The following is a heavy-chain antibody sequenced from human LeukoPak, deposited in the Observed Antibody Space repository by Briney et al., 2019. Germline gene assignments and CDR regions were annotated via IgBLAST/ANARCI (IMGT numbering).Heavy chain of an antibody. D-gene: IGHD4-17*01. J-gene: IGHJ4*02. V-gene: IGHV3-33*01. CDR3: ARDRGDYNFDY. CDR2: IWYDGSKT. Sequence: PGRSLRLSCAASGFTFSSYGMHWVRQAPGKGLEWVAVIWYDGSKTYHADSVKGRFTISRDISKNTVYLQMNSLRDEDTAVYYCARDRGDYNFDYWGQGTLVTVSS. CDR1: GFTFSSYG.